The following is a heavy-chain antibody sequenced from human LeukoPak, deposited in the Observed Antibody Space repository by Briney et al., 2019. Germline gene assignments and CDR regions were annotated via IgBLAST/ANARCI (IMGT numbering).Heavy chain of an antibody. D-gene: IGHD2-21*02. Sequence: GSVKVSCKASGYTFISYGISWVRQAPGQGLEWMGWINRYNGMTNYAQNLQGRVTMTTDTSTSTAYMELRSLRSDDTAVYYCARGLGVVTAQSEQPKPRYFDLWGRGTQVTVSP. CDR3: ARGLGVVTAQSEQPKPRYFDL. J-gene: IGHJ2*01. CDR1: GYTFISYG. V-gene: IGHV1-18*01. CDR2: INRYNGMT.